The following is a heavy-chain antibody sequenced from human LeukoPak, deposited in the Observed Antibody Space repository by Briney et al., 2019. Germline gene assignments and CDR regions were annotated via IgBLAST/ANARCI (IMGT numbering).Heavy chain of an antibody. Sequence: GGSLRLSCAASGFTFDYSAMTWVRQAPEKGLEWVSTINTGDITFYANSVKGRFTISRDNSKNTLFLQTNSLRAEDTAVYYCAKDIAAAGGPCAYWGRGTLVTVSS. CDR2: INTGDIT. J-gene: IGHJ4*02. V-gene: IGHV3-23*01. D-gene: IGHD6-13*01. CDR1: GFTFDYSA. CDR3: AKDIAAAGGPCAY.